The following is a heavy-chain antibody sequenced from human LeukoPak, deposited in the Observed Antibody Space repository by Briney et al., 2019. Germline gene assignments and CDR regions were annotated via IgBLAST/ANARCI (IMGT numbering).Heavy chain of an antibody. CDR1: GGSISSYY. CDR2: IYYSGST. J-gene: IGHJ3*01. V-gene: IGHV4-59*01. CDR3: ASYPYGSGTTDAFDF. Sequence: SETLSLTCTVSGGSISSYYWSWIRQPPGKGLEWIGYIYYSGSTNYNPSLKSRVTISVDTSKNQFSLKLSSVTAADTAVYYCASYPYGSGTTDAFDFWGQGTMVTVSS. D-gene: IGHD3-10*01.